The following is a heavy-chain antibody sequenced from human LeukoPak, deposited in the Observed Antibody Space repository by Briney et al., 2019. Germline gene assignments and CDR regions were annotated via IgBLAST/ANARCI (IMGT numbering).Heavy chain of an antibody. D-gene: IGHD3-9*01. CDR3: ARSASGTGYTA. CDR2: MNPNSGNT. Sequence: GASVKVSCKASGYTFTNDDISWVRQATGQGLEWIGKMNPNSGNTGYAQKFQGRVTMTRSTSASTVHMELNSLTSEDTAVYFCARSASGTGYTAWGQGTPVTVSS. CDR1: GYTFTNDD. V-gene: IGHV1-8*01. J-gene: IGHJ4*02.